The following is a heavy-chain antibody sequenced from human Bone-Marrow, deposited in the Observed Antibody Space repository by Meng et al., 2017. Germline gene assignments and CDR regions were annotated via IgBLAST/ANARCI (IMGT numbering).Heavy chain of an antibody. CDR2: ISYDGSNK. J-gene: IGHJ4*02. V-gene: IGHV3-30*01. CDR1: GFTFSSYA. CDR3: ARDRVDY. Sequence: VPVVGSGGGVVPPGMSLRLSCAASGFTFSSYAMHWVRQAPGKGLEWVAVISYDGSNKYYADSVKGRFTISRDNSKNTLYLQMNSLRAEDTAVYYCARDRVDYWGQGTLVTVSS.